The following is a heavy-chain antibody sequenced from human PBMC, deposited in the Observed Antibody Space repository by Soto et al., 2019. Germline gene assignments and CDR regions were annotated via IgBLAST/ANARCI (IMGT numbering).Heavy chain of an antibody. D-gene: IGHD6-13*01. CDR2: IYYSGST. J-gene: IGHJ4*02. CDR3: ARVPTRPPYSSSWPVDY. Sequence: SETLSLTCTVSGGSISSGGYYWSWIRQHPGKGLEWIGYIYYSGSTYYNPSLKSRVTISVDTSKNQFSLKLSSVTAADTAVYYCARVPTRPPYSSSWPVDYWGQGTLVTVSS. CDR1: GGSISSGGYY. V-gene: IGHV4-31*03.